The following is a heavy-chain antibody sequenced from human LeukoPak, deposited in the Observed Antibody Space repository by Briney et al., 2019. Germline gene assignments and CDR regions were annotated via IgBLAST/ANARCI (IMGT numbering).Heavy chain of an antibody. CDR3: AKDSSSSWWPGAFDI. CDR1: GFTFSSYA. V-gene: IGHV3-23*01. Sequence: PGASLRLSCAASGFTFSSYAMSWVRQAPGQGLEWVAAISGSGGRTYYADSVKGRFTISRDNSKNTLYMQMNSLRAEDTAVYYCAKDSSSSWWPGAFDIWGQGTMVTVSS. J-gene: IGHJ3*02. D-gene: IGHD6-13*01. CDR2: ISGSGGRT.